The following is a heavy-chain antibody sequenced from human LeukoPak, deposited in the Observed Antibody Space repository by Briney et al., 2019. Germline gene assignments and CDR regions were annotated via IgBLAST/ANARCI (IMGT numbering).Heavy chain of an antibody. CDR3: AASGYDSRFLDY. CDR2: ISWNSGSI. J-gene: IGHJ4*02. Sequence: GGSLRLSCAASGFTFDDYAMHWVRQAPGKGLEWVSGISWNSGSIGYADSVKGRFTISRDNAKNSLYLQMNSLRAEDTALYYCAASGYDSRFLDYWGQGTLVTVSS. V-gene: IGHV3-9*01. CDR1: GFTFDDYA. D-gene: IGHD5-12*01.